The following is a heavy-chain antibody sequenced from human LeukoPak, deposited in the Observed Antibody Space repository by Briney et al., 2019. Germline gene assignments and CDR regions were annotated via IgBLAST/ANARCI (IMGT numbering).Heavy chain of an antibody. CDR3: ARGRQQLVDYYYYGMDV. V-gene: IGHV1-2*02. Sequence: GASVKVSCKTSGYTFADYYVHWVRQAPGQGLEWMGWINPNTGASNYAQKFEGRVTMTRDTSITTAYMELSSLRSDDTAVYYCARGRQQLVDYYYYGMDVWGQGTTVTVSS. CDR1: GYTFADYY. D-gene: IGHD6-13*01. CDR2: INPNTGAS. J-gene: IGHJ6*02.